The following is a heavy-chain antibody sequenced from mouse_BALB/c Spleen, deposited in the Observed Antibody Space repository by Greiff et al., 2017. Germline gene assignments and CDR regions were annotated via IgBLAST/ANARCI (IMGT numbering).Heavy chain of an antibody. J-gene: IGHJ2*01. D-gene: IGHD2-4*01. CDR3: ARRGLRRGSLDY. V-gene: IGHV1S137*01. CDR1: GYTFTDYA. Sequence: QVQLKQSGAELVRPGVSVKISCKGSGYTFTDYAMHWVKQSHAKSLEWIGVISTYYGDASYNQKFKGKATMTVDKSSSTAYMELARLTSEDSAIYYCARRGLRRGSLDYWGQGTTLTVSS. CDR2: ISTYYGDA.